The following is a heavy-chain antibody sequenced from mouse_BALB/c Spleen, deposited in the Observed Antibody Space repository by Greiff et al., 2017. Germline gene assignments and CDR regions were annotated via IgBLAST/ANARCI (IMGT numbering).Heavy chain of an antibody. Sequence: VQLQQSGAELAKPGASVKMSCKASGYTFTSYLMHWVKQRPGQGLEWIGYINPSTGYTEYNQKFKDKATLTADKSSSTAYMQLSSLTSEGSAVYYCARFEGYGSSLFAYWGQGTLVTVSA. D-gene: IGHD1-1*01. J-gene: IGHJ3*01. CDR2: INPSTGYT. V-gene: IGHV1-4*01. CDR1: GYTFTSYL. CDR3: ARFEGYGSSLFAY.